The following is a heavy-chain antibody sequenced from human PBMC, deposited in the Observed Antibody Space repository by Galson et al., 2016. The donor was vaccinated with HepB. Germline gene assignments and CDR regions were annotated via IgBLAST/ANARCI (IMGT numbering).Heavy chain of an antibody. CDR2: ISCDGSNK. V-gene: IGHV3-30*18. D-gene: IGHD2-2*01. Sequence: LRLSCAASGFTFSSYGMHWVRQAPGKGLEWVAFISCDGSNKKYADSVKGRFAISRDNSKKTLYLQMNSLRAEDTAVYYCAKDGRIYCSSASCHDHFHYWGQGTLVTVSS. J-gene: IGHJ4*02. CDR3: AKDGRIYCSSASCHDHFHY. CDR1: GFTFSSYG.